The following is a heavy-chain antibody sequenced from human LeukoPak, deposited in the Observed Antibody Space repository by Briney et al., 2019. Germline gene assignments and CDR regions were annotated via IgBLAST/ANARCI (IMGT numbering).Heavy chain of an antibody. CDR3: ARTYRPYYYDSSGYYCYFDY. J-gene: IGHJ4*02. V-gene: IGHV4-31*03. Sequence: SQTLSLTCTVSGGSISSGGYYWSWIRQHPGKGLEWIGYIYYSGSTYYNPSLKSRVTISVDTSKNQFSLKLSSVTAADTAVYYCARTYRPYYYDSSGYYCYFDYRGQGTLVTVSS. D-gene: IGHD3-22*01. CDR1: GGSISSGGYY. CDR2: IYYSGST.